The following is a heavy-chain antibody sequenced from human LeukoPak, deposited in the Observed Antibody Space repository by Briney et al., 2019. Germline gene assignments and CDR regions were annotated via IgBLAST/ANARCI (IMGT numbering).Heavy chain of an antibody. CDR3: ASGTTVDRYYLDY. Sequence: ASVKVSCKASGYTFTSYYMHWVRQAPGQGLEWMGIINPSGGSTSYAQKFQGRVTITTDESTSTAYMELSSLRSEDTAVYYCASGTTVDRYYLDYWGQGTLVTVSS. J-gene: IGHJ4*02. D-gene: IGHD4-23*01. CDR2: INPSGGST. V-gene: IGHV1-46*01. CDR1: GYTFTSYY.